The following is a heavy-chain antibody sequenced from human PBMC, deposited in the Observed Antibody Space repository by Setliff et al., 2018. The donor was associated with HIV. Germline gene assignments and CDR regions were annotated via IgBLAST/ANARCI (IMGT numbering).Heavy chain of an antibody. Sequence: ASVKVSCKASGYTFTGNSDYDLHWVRQAPGLGLEWMGIINPSGGSSSYAQKFQGRVTMTRDTSTSTVYMELSSLTSEDTAVYYCARDLKRWFGEWDLDVWGRGTTVTVSS. D-gene: IGHD3-10*01. CDR1: GYTFTGNSDYD. V-gene: IGHV1-46*01. J-gene: IGHJ6*03. CDR2: INPSGGSS. CDR3: ARDLKRWFGEWDLDV.